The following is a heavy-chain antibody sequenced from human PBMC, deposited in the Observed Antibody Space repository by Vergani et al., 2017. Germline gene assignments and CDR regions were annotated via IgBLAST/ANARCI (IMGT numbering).Heavy chain of an antibody. Sequence: QVQLQESGPGLVKPSETLSLTCTVSGGPISSYYWSWVRQPPGKGLEWIGYVYYSGSTNYNPPLKSRVTRSVDTSKNQFSLKLSSVTAADTAVYYCVRDGGVAGFDYWGQGTLVTVSS. D-gene: IGHD6-19*01. CDR2: VYYSGST. J-gene: IGHJ4*02. CDR1: GGPISSYY. CDR3: VRDGGVAGFDY. V-gene: IGHV4-59*01.